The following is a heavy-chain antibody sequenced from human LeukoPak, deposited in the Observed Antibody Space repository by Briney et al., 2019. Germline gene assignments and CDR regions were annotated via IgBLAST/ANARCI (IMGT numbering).Heavy chain of an antibody. V-gene: IGHV1-2*02. J-gene: IGHJ4*02. CDR3: ARDSLGPTDY. Sequence: ASVKVSCKASGYTFTGYYLHWVRQAPGQGLEWMGWISPNNGNTLYAQKFQGRVTMTRDTSMSTAYMEVTSLRSDDTAVYYCARDSLGPTDYWGQGTLVTVSS. CDR2: ISPNNGNT. CDR1: GYTFTGYY.